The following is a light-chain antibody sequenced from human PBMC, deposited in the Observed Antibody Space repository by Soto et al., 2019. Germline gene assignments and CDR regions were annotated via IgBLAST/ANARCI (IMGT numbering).Light chain of an antibody. V-gene: IGKV1-5*01. Sequence: DIQMTQSPSTLSASVGDRVTVTCRASQSISTWLAWFQQKPGKAPKVLIYDASTLESGVPSRFSGSGSGTEFTLTISSLQPGDFATYYCQQYTSYWTFGQGTKVDI. CDR3: QQYTSYWT. CDR1: QSISTW. CDR2: DAS. J-gene: IGKJ1*01.